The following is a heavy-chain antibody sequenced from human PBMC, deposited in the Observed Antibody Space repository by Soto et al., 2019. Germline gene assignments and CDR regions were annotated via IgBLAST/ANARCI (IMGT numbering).Heavy chain of an antibody. Sequence: PSETLSLTCTVCGGSINSYYWSWIRQPPGKGLEWIGYIYYSGSTNYNPSLKSRVTISVDTSKNQFPLKLSSVTAADTAVYYCASSNIAAAGFYYYGMDVWGRGTTVTVSS. J-gene: IGHJ6*02. CDR2: IYYSGST. D-gene: IGHD6-13*01. CDR1: GGSINSYY. CDR3: ASSNIAAAGFYYYGMDV. V-gene: IGHV4-59*01.